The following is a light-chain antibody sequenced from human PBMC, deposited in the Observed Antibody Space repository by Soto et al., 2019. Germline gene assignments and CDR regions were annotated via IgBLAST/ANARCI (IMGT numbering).Light chain of an antibody. CDR1: QSVSISY. CDR2: GAS. Sequence: EMVLTQSPGTLSLSPGERATLSCRASQSVSISYLAWFQQKPGQAPRLLIYGASSRATGIPDRFSGSGSGTDFTLTISRLEPEDFAVYYCQQYGSSSLYTFGQGTKLEIK. CDR3: QQYGSSSLYT. V-gene: IGKV3-20*01. J-gene: IGKJ2*01.